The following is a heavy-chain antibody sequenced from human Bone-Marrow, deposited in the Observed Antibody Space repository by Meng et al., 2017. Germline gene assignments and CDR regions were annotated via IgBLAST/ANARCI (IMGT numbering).Heavy chain of an antibody. J-gene: IGHJ4*02. CDR2: LHYSGST. Sequence: LPRHEAGPGMVWPSSPRSPPSHVSAGPISASSFYWGWIRQAPGKGLEWIGTLHYSGSTYYNPSLKSRVTISADTSNSQFSLKLSSVTAADTAVYYCAREWGTLATAADDYWGQGTLVTVSS. CDR1: AGPISASSFY. D-gene: IGHD6-13*01. V-gene: IGHV4-39*07. CDR3: AREWGTLATAADDY.